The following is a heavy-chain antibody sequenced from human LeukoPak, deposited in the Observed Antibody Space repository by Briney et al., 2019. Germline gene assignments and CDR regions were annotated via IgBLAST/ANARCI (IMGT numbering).Heavy chain of an antibody. CDR2: ISEDGSGK. V-gene: IGHV3-30-3*01. D-gene: IGHD2-21*02. Sequence: GGSLRLSCAASGFTFRSYAMHWVRQAPGKGLEWVAVISEDGSGKHYADSVKGRFTISRDNSKNTLYLQVDTLRGDDTAFYYCARGKASDAVPVVTHTDAFDIWGQGTTVTVSS. CDR3: ARGKASDAVPVVTHTDAFDI. J-gene: IGHJ3*02. CDR1: GFTFRSYA.